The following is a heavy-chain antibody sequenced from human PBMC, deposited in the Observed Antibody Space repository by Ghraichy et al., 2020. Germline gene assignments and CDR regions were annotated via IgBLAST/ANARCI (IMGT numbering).Heavy chain of an antibody. D-gene: IGHD3-3*02. CDR1: GGSISSGGYY. J-gene: IGHJ3*02. V-gene: IGHV4-31*03. Sequence: SETLSLTCTVSGGSISSGGYYWSWIRQHPGKGLEWIGYIYYSGSTYYNPSLKSRVTISVDTSKNQFSLKLSSVTAADTAVYYCAREGSHFWRGHAFDIWGQGTMVTVSS. CDR3: AREGSHFWRGHAFDI. CDR2: IYYSGST.